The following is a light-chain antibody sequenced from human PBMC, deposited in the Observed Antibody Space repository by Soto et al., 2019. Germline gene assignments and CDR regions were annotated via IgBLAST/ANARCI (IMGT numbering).Light chain of an antibody. CDR3: RQYSSWPPWT. CDR1: QSLSRS. CDR2: DAS. Sequence: EIVVTQSPATLSVSPAERATLTCRASQSLSRSFAWHQQQHGQAPTLLISDASTRATGIPARFSGSGSGTEFTLTIFSLQSEDFALYYCRQYSSWPPWTFGQGTKVDIK. J-gene: IGKJ2*02. V-gene: IGKV3-15*01.